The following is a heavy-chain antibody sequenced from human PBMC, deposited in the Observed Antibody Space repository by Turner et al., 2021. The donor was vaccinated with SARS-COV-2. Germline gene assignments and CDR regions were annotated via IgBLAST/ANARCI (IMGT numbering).Heavy chain of an antibody. CDR1: GFTFSHAW. Sequence: EVQLVESGGGLVKPGGSLRLSCAASGFTFSHAWMSWVRKAPGKGLEWVGRIRSKTDGGTTDYAAPVKGRFTISRDDSKNTLYLQMNSLKTEDTAVYYCTTGLPPYGDYVDYYYYGMDVWGQGTTVTVSS. J-gene: IGHJ6*02. CDR3: TTGLPPYGDYVDYYYYGMDV. CDR2: IRSKTDGGTT. V-gene: IGHV3-15*01. D-gene: IGHD4-17*01.